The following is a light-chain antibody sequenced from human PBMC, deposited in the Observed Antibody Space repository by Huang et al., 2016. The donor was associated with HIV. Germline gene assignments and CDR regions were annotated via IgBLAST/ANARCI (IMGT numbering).Light chain of an antibody. CDR3: QQYYSTPLT. V-gene: IGKV4-1*01. J-gene: IGKJ4*01. Sequence: DIVMTQSPDSLAVSLGERATINCKSGQSVLYSSNNKNYLAWYQPKPGQPPKLLIYWASTRESGVPERFSGSGSGTDFTLTISSLQAEDVAVYYCQQYYSTPLTFGGGTKVEIK. CDR1: QSVLYSSNNKNY. CDR2: WAS.